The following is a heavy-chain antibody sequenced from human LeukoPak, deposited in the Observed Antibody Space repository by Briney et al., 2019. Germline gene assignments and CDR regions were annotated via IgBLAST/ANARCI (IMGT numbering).Heavy chain of an antibody. J-gene: IGHJ6*02. CDR1: GFTFDDYA. Sequence: GGSLRLSCAASGFTFDDYAMHWVRQAPGKGLEWVSGISWNSGSIGYADSVKGRFTISRDNAKNSLYLQMNSLRAEDTALYYCAALGSSPGVYYYYGMDVWGQGTTVTVSS. D-gene: IGHD6-13*01. CDR2: ISWNSGSI. V-gene: IGHV3-9*01. CDR3: AALGSSPGVYYYYGMDV.